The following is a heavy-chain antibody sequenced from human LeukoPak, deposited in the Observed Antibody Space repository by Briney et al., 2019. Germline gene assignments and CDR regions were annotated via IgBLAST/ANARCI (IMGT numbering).Heavy chain of an antibody. CDR3: AKEKSGSYRSFWFDP. Sequence: GGSLRLSCAASGFTFSSHAMSWVRQAPWKGLEWVSAISGSGGSTYYADSVKGRFTISRDNSKNTLYLQMNSLRAEDTAVYYCAKEKSGSYRSFWFDPWGQGTLVTVSS. CDR1: GFTFSSHA. CDR2: ISGSGGST. V-gene: IGHV3-23*01. D-gene: IGHD1-26*01. J-gene: IGHJ5*02.